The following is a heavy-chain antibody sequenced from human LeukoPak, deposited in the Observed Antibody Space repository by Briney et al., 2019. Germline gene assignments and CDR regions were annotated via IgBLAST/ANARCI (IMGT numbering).Heavy chain of an antibody. D-gene: IGHD3-9*01. Sequence: GGSLRLSCAASGFTFSSYSMNWVRQAPGKGLEWASSISSSSSYIYYADSVKGRSTISRDNAKNSLYLQMNSLRAEDTAVYYCARGYDILTGYDYWGQGTLVTVSS. CDR2: ISSSSSYI. CDR1: GFTFSSYS. J-gene: IGHJ4*02. V-gene: IGHV3-21*01. CDR3: ARGYDILTGYDY.